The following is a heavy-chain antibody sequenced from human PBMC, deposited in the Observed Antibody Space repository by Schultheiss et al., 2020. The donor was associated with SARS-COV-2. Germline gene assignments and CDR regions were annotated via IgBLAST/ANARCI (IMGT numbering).Heavy chain of an antibody. J-gene: IGHJ6*02. CDR2: IYYSGST. CDR3: ARVSTIYYYYGMDV. CDR1: GGSFSGYY. V-gene: IGHV4-59*01. D-gene: IGHD3-16*02. Sequence: SETLSLTCAVYGGSFSGYYWSWIRQPPGKGLEWIGYIYYSGSTNYNPSLKSRVTISVDTSKNQFSLKLSSVTAADTAVYYCARVSTIYYYYGMDVWGQGTTVTVSS.